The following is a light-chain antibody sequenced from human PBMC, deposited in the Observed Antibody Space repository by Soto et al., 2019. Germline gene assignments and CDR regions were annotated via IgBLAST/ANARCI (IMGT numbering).Light chain of an antibody. CDR2: GAS. J-gene: IGKJ4*01. Sequence: EIVMTQSPATLSVSPGERATLSCRASQSVSSNLAWYQQKPGQAPRLLIYGASTRATGIPARFSGSGSGTEFTPTISSLQSEDFAFYYCQQYNTWPLTFGGGTKVEIK. V-gene: IGKV3-15*01. CDR1: QSVSSN. CDR3: QQYNTWPLT.